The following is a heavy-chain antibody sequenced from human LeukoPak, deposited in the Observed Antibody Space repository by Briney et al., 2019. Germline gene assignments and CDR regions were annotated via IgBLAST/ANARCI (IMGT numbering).Heavy chain of an antibody. J-gene: IGHJ6*02. CDR1: GFTFSSYS. V-gene: IGHV3-21*01. CDR3: ARAPHDGSGSYYTYYYGTDV. Sequence: PGGSLRLSCAASGFTFSSYSMNWVRQAPGKGLEWVSSISSSSSYIYYADSVKGRFTISRDNAKNSLYLQMNSLRAEDTAVYYCARAPHDGSGSYYTYYYGTDVWGQGTTVTVPS. CDR2: ISSSSSYI. D-gene: IGHD3-10*01.